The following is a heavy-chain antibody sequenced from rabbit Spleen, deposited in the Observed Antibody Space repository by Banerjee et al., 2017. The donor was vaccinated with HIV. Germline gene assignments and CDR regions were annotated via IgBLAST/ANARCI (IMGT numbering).Heavy chain of an antibody. CDR2: INTATGKP. J-gene: IGHJ4*01. CDR3: ANDLVGVIGCNLYL. CDR1: GVDLNGNVV. Sequence: EQLEESGGGLVKPGGSLTLTCKASGVDLNGNVVMCWVRQAPGKGLEWIACINTATGKPAYSIYASVRFTSSTTLTTTVPLLTTRPTAADSSSYCAANDLVGVIGCNLYLWGPGTLVTVS. V-gene: IGHV1S45*01. D-gene: IGHD1-1*01.